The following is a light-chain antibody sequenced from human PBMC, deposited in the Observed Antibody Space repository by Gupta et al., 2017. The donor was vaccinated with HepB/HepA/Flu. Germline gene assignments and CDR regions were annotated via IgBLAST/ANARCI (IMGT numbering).Light chain of an antibody. CDR3: QHEERAPFT. Sequence: EIVLTQSPDTLSLSPGERATLSCRASQSVRSNYLAWYQQKPGQAPRLLIDGASSTATRIPERGSGRGAGKEFTPTISRLEPEDAAVYYCQHEERAPFTFSRGTKVDIK. V-gene: IGKV3-20*01. CDR1: QSVRSNY. CDR2: GAS. J-gene: IGKJ4*01.